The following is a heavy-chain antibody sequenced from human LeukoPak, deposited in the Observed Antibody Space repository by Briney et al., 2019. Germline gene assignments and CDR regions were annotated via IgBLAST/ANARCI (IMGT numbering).Heavy chain of an antibody. J-gene: IGHJ4*02. CDR3: ARGPTVTTSGY. Sequence: AGGSLRLSCAASGFSFSSYGMAWVRQAPGKGLEWVSSISSRSSSIYYADSLKGRFTISRDDAKNSLYLQMNSLRAEDTAIYFCARGPTVTTSGYWGQGTLVTVSS. D-gene: IGHD4-17*01. V-gene: IGHV3-21*01. CDR1: GFSFSSYG. CDR2: ISSRSSSI.